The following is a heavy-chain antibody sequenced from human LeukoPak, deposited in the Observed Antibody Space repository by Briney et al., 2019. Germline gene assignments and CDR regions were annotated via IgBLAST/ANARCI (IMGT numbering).Heavy chain of an antibody. Sequence: GGSLRLSCVASGFTFEDYTMHWVRQAPGKTLEWVSLISWDGTTYYTDSVKGRFTVSRDNAKNSLYLQMSSLRPEDTAVYYCARRPDGYAYGLDYWGQGTLVTVSS. J-gene: IGHJ4*02. CDR2: ISWDGTT. V-gene: IGHV3-43*01. CDR1: GFTFEDYT. CDR3: ARRPDGYAYGLDY. D-gene: IGHD5-18*01.